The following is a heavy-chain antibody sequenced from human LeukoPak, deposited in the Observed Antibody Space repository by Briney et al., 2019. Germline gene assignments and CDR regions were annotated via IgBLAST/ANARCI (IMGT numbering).Heavy chain of an antibody. CDR2: IYYSGST. V-gene: IGHV4-59*01. CDR1: GGSISSYY. CDR3: ARGSRATYYDFWSGYYMDAFDI. Sequence: PSQTLSLTCTVSGGSISSYYWSWIRHPPGKGLEWIGYIYYSGSTNNNPSLKSRVTISVGTSKNQFSLKLSSVTAADTAVYYCARGSRATYYDFWSGYYMDAFDIWGQGTMVTVSS. D-gene: IGHD3-3*01. J-gene: IGHJ3*02.